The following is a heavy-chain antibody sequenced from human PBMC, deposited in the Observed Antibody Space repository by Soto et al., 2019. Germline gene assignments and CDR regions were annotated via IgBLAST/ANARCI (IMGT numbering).Heavy chain of an antibody. CDR1: GGSISSGGYY. J-gene: IGHJ4*02. Sequence: SETLSLTCTVSGGSISSGGYYWSWIRQHPGKGLEWIGYIYYSGSTYYNPSLKSRVTISVDTSKNQFSLKLSSVTAADTAVYYCANSHTDEPHGALNWGQGTLVTVSS. CDR3: ANSHTDEPHGALN. CDR2: IYYSGST. V-gene: IGHV4-31*03. D-gene: IGHD5-18*01.